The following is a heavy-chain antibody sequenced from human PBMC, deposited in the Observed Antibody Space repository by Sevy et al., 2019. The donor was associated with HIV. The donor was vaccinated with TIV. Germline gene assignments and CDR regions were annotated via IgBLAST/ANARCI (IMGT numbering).Heavy chain of an antibody. CDR2: IDTGGGSI. D-gene: IGHD4-4*01. CDR1: GFTFSRYE. V-gene: IGHV3-48*03. J-gene: IGHJ4*02. CDR3: AASRRDDYNYFFDY. Sequence: GGSLRLSCVPSGFTFSRYEVNWVRQAPGKGLQRISQIDTGGGSIYYSDSVKGRFTISRDDAKNSVHLQMNSLRAEDTALYYCAASRRDDYNYFFDYWGQGTLVTVSS.